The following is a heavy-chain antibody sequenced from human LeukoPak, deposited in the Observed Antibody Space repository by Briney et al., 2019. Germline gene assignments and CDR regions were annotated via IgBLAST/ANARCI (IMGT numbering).Heavy chain of an antibody. V-gene: IGHV3-48*02. CDR1: GFTFSNYA. CDR3: ARDGTPDFYYGMDV. J-gene: IGHJ6*02. CDR2: ISTTSTTI. Sequence: GGSLRLSCAASGFTFSNYAMNWVRQSPGKGLEWVSYISTTSTTIYYGDSVKGRFTISRDNAKSSLYLQVNSLRDVDTALYYCARDGTPDFYYGMDVWGQGTTVTVSS. D-gene: IGHD3-10*01.